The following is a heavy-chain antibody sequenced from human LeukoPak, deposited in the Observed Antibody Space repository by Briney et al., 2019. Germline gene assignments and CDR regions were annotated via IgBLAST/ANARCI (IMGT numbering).Heavy chain of an antibody. D-gene: IGHD6-19*01. J-gene: IGHJ3*02. CDR2: IYYSGGT. CDR3: VRGHLVGGWFKYDAFDI. V-gene: IGHV4-59*01. CDR1: GGSISGYY. Sequence: SETLSLTCTVSGGSISGYYWSWIRQPPGKGLEWIGYIYYSGGTNYNPSLKSRVTISVDTSKNQFSLKLSSVTAADTAVYYCVRGHLVGGWFKYDAFDIWGQGTMVSVSS.